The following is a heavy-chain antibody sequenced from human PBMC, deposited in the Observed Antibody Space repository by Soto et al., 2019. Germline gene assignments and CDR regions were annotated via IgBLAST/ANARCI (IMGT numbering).Heavy chain of an antibody. D-gene: IGHD2-15*01. CDR1: GFTFSSYA. V-gene: IGHV3-30-3*01. J-gene: IGHJ4*02. CDR3: ARDRDAVVAVASYYFDY. CDR2: ISYDGSNK. Sequence: VGSLRLSCAASGFTFSSYAMHWVRQAPGKGLEWVAVISYDGSNKYYADSVKGRFTISRGNFKNTLYLQMNSLRAEDTDVYYCARDRDAVVAVASYYFDYWGQGTLLTVSS.